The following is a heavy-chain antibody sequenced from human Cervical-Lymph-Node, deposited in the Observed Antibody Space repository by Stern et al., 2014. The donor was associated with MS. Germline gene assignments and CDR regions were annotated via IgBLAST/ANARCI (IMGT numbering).Heavy chain of an antibody. CDR1: GFTFSSYA. V-gene: IGHV3-23*04. J-gene: IGHJ4*02. CDR3: ARGIDY. Sequence: EDQLVESGGGLVQPGGSLRLSCAASGFTFSSYAMTWVRQAPGKGLEWVSVISGIGDNIHYADSVKGRFTISRDRSKNTVHLQMNSLRAEDSAVYYCARGIDYWGQGSLVTVSS. CDR2: ISGIGDNI.